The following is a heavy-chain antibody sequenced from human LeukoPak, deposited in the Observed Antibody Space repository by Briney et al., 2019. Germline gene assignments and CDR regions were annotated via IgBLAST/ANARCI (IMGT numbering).Heavy chain of an antibody. J-gene: IGHJ5*02. V-gene: IGHV3-23*01. Sequence: PGGSLRLSCAASGFPFSSHAMSWVRQPPGKGLEWVAAISNGKTYYADSVRGRFAISRDDPTNTVYLHMNSLRDEDTALYHCVREAGYCAPVCVKTNWFDPWGQGTLVTVSS. D-gene: IGHD2-15*01. CDR1: GFPFSSHA. CDR2: ISNGKT. CDR3: VREAGYCAPVCVKTNWFDP.